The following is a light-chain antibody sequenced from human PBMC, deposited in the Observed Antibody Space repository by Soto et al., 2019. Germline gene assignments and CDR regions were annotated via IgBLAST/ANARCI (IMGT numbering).Light chain of an antibody. CDR1: QSVSSSY. CDR3: QQYGSSLTWT. J-gene: IGKJ1*01. Sequence: PGTLSLSPGERATLSCRASQSVSSSYLAWYQQKPGQAPRLLIYGASSRATGIPDRFSGSGSGTDFTLTISRLEPEDFAVYYCQQYGSSLTWTFGQGTKVDI. CDR2: GAS. V-gene: IGKV3-20*01.